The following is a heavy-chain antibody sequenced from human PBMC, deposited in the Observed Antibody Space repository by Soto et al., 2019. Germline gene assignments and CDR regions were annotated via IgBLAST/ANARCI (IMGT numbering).Heavy chain of an antibody. D-gene: IGHD5-12*01. CDR3: ARDRRDGYTHEVHFDI. CDR2: IIPMFDIT. V-gene: IGHV1-69*08. Sequence: QVQLVQSGAEVKKPGSSVKVFCKASGGTFSSYTINWVRQAPGQGLEWMGRIIPMFDITNYAQKFQGRVTITADKSTSTAYMELSSLRSEDTAVYYCARDRRDGYTHEVHFDIWGQGTMVTV. CDR1: GGTFSSYT. J-gene: IGHJ3*02.